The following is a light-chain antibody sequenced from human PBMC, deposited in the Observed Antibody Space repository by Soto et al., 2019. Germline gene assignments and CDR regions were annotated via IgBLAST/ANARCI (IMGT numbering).Light chain of an antibody. CDR3: QVWDSSTVV. Sequence: SSELTQPPSVSESPGQTASITCSGDKLGDKYAYWYQQKPGQSPVLVIYQDSKRPSGIPERFSGSNSGNTATLTISGTQAMDEADYYCQVWDSSTVVFGGGTKLTVL. CDR1: KLGDKY. CDR2: QDS. J-gene: IGLJ2*01. V-gene: IGLV3-1*01.